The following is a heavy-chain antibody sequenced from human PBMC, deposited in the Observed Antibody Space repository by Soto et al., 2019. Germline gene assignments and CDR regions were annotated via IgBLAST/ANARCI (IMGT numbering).Heavy chain of an antibody. D-gene: IGHD6-13*01. CDR3: ARTQRIAAAGTSWFDP. V-gene: IGHV6-1*01. Sequence: QVQLQQSGPGLVKPSQTLSLTCAISGDSVSSNSAAWNWIRQSPSRGLEWLGRTYYRSKWYNDYAVSVKSRITINPDTAKNQFSLQLNSVTPEDTAVYYCARTQRIAAAGTSWFDPWGQGTLVTVSS. CDR1: GDSVSSNSAA. CDR2: TYYRSKWYN. J-gene: IGHJ5*02.